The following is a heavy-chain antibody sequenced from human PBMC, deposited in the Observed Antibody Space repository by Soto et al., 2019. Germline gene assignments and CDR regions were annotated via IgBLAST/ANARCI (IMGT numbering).Heavy chain of an antibody. V-gene: IGHV4-34*01. Sequence: QVQLQQWGAGLLKPSETLSLTCAVYGGSFSDYSWIWIRQPPGKGLEWIGEINHSGSTNYNPSLKSRVPISVDTTKNQFSLKLSSVTAADTAVYYCGSGAVDGHGYNYDSWGQGTLVTVSS. CDR3: GSGAVDGHGYNYDS. CDR2: INHSGST. CDR1: GGSFSDYS. J-gene: IGHJ4*02. D-gene: IGHD5-12*01.